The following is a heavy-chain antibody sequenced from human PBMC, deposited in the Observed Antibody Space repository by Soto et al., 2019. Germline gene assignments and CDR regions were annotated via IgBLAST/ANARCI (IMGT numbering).Heavy chain of an antibody. V-gene: IGHV1-18*03. CDR1: GYTFTSYG. CDR2: ISAYNGNT. Sequence: QVQLVQSGAEVKKPGASVKVSCKASGYTFTSYGISWVRQAPGQGLEWMGWISAYNGNTNYAKKLQGRVTMTTDTATSTAYMELRSMRSDDMAVYSWARHQTPDHYAFDIWCQGTMVTVSS. J-gene: IGHJ3*02. CDR3: ARHQTPDHYAFDI.